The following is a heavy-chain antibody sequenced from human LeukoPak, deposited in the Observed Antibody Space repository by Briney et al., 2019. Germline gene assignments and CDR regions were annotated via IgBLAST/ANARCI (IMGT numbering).Heavy chain of an antibody. Sequence: GGSLRLSCAASGFTFDDYAMHWVRQAPGKGLEWVSGISWNSGSIGYADSVKGRFTISRDNAKNSLYLQMYSLRAEDTALYYCAKGLWFGEFHPFDYWGQGTLVTVSS. D-gene: IGHD3-10*01. CDR2: ISWNSGSI. J-gene: IGHJ4*02. CDR1: GFTFDDYA. V-gene: IGHV3-9*01. CDR3: AKGLWFGEFHPFDY.